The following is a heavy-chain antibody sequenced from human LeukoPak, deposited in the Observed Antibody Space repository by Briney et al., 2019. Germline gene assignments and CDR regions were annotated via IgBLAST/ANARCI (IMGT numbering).Heavy chain of an antibody. CDR3: AKGLDWDYDAFDI. Sequence: GRSLRLSCAASGFTFSSYGMHWVRQAPGKGLEWVAVISYDGSNKYYADSVKGRFTISRDNSKNTHYLQMNSLRPEDTAVYYCAKGLDWDYDAFDIWGQGTMVTVSS. CDR1: GFTFSSYG. V-gene: IGHV3-30*18. D-gene: IGHD3/OR15-3a*01. J-gene: IGHJ3*02. CDR2: ISYDGSNK.